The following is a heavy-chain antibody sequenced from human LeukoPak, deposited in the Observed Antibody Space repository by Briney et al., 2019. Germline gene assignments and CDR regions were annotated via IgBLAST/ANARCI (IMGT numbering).Heavy chain of an antibody. CDR1: GFTFDDYA. CDR2: ISWNSGSI. Sequence: GGSLRLSCAASGFTFDDYAMHWVRQAPGKGLEWVSGISWNSGSIGYADSVKGRFTISRDNAKNSLYLQMNSLRVEDTAVYYCVEDQGYTSGWHDYWGQGTLVTVSS. J-gene: IGHJ4*02. V-gene: IGHV3-9*01. D-gene: IGHD6-19*01. CDR3: VEDQGYTSGWHDY.